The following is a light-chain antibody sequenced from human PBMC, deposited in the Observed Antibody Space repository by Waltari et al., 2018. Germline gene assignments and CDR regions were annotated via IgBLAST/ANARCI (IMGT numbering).Light chain of an antibody. Sequence: QSVLTQPPSVSEAPRQRVTISCSGTSSNIEKNGVNWYQQFPGTAPRLLVYQDDMVPSGVSDRFSGSKSGTSASLAISGLQSEDEADYYCAAWDDSLNGWVFGGGTKLTVL. CDR3: AAWDDSLNGWV. CDR2: QDD. CDR1: SSNIEKNG. J-gene: IGLJ3*02. V-gene: IGLV1-36*01.